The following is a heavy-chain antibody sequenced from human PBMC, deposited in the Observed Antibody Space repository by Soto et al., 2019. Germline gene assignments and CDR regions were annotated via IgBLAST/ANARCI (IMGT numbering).Heavy chain of an antibody. D-gene: IGHD6-6*01. CDR2: IYHSGST. CDR1: GYSISSGYY. V-gene: IGHV4-38-2*01. J-gene: IGHJ3*02. CDR3: ARGRVEYNLNAFDI. Sequence: SETLSLTCAVSGYSISSGYYWGWIRQPPGKGLEWIGSIYHSGSTYYNPSLKSRVTISVDTSKNQFSLKLSSVTAADTAVYYCARGRVEYNLNAFDIWGQGTMVTGSS.